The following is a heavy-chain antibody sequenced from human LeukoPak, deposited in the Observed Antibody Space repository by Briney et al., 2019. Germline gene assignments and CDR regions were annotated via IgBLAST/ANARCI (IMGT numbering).Heavy chain of an antibody. V-gene: IGHV1-18*01. J-gene: IGHJ6*03. Sequence: GASVKVSCKASGYTFTSYGISWVRQAPGQGLEWMGWTSAYNGNTNYAQKLQGRVTMTTDTSTSTAYMELRSLRSDDTAVYYCAREVVPAANYYYYYMDVWGKGTTVTVSS. D-gene: IGHD2-2*01. CDR1: GYTFTSYG. CDR2: TSAYNGNT. CDR3: AREVVPAANYYYYYMDV.